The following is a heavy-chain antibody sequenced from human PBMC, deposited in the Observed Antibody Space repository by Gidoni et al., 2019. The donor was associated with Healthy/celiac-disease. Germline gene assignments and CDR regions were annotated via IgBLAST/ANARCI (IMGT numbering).Heavy chain of an antibody. J-gene: IGHJ6*02. Sequence: EVQLVESGGGLVQPGGSLRLSCAASGFTLSSYEMNWVRQAPGKGLEWVSYISSSGSTIYYADSVKGRFTISRDNAKNSLYLQMNSLRAEDTAVYYCASILLWFGGSLPDGMDVWGQGTTVTVSS. CDR3: ASILLWFGGSLPDGMDV. CDR2: ISSSGSTI. V-gene: IGHV3-48*03. CDR1: GFTLSSYE. D-gene: IGHD3-10*01.